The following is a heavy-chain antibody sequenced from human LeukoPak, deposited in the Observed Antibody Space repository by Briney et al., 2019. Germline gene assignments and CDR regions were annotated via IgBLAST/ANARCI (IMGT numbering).Heavy chain of an antibody. J-gene: IGHJ4*02. V-gene: IGHV3-7*03. CDR1: GFTFTTYW. D-gene: IGHD3-22*01. CDR3: AKGPIVVMTD. Sequence: GGSLRLSCAASGFTFTTYWMSWIRQLPGKGLEWVANINQDGTERYYVDSVKGRFTISRDNAKNSLDLQMNSLRDEDTAVYYCAKGPIVVMTDWGQGTLVTVSS. CDR2: INQDGTER.